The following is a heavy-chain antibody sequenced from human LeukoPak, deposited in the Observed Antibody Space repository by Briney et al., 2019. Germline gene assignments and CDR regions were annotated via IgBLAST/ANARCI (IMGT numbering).Heavy chain of an antibody. Sequence: GGSLRLSCAASGFTFSSCWMHWVRQTPGKGLVWVSRINNDGSGTSYADSVKDRFTISRDNAKNILFLQMNSLRAEDTAVYYCARDQNVWGSYRYTFDYWGQGTLVTVSS. CDR1: GFTFSSCW. J-gene: IGHJ4*02. V-gene: IGHV3-74*01. CDR2: INNDGSGT. CDR3: ARDQNVWGSYRYTFDY. D-gene: IGHD3-16*02.